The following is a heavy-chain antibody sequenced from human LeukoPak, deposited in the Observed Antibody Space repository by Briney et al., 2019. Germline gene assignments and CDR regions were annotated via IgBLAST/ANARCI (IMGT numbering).Heavy chain of an antibody. CDR2: ISYNGNNK. CDR3: ARDPLDISRWTNAFDI. J-gene: IGHJ3*02. Sequence: RAGGSLRLSCVISGYTFTHYGFHLVRQAPGKALEWVAHISYNGNNKYEDSVKGRFTISRDNSKSTLHLQMNGLRAEDTAVYYCARDPLDISRWTNAFDIWGQGTTVIVS. D-gene: IGHD5-12*01. CDR1: GYTFTHYG. V-gene: IGHV3-30*03.